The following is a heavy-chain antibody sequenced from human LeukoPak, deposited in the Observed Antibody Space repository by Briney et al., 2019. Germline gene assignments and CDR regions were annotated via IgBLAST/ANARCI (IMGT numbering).Heavy chain of an antibody. J-gene: IGHJ4*02. CDR3: ASGHADYYDSSGPGDYFDY. CDR2: IIPIFGTA. Sequence: SVKVSCKASGGTFSSYAISWVRQAPGQGLEWMGGIIPIFGTAIYAQKFQGRVTITTDESTSTAYMELSSLRSEDTAVYYCASGHADYYDSSGPGDYFDYWGQGTLVTVSS. CDR1: GGTFSSYA. V-gene: IGHV1-69*05. D-gene: IGHD3-22*01.